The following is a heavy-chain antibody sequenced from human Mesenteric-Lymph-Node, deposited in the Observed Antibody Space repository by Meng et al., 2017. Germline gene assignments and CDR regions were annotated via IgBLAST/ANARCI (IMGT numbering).Heavy chain of an antibody. Sequence: VQLQEAGPGLVKPSQTLSLTCTVSGGSISSGGYYWSWIRQPPGKGLEWIGYIYNSGSTYYNPSLKSRVTISVDTSKNQFSLKLRFVTAADTAVYYCARHDGGYGDYFDHWGQGTLVTVSS. D-gene: IGHD5-12*01. CDR3: ARHDGGYGDYFDH. J-gene: IGHJ4*02. CDR2: IYNSGST. V-gene: IGHV4-30-4*01. CDR1: GGSISSGGYY.